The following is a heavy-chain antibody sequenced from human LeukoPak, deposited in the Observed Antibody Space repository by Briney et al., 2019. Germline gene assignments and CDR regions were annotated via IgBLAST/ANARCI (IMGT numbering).Heavy chain of an antibody. CDR3: ARDHNYAFDN. CDR2: IGIDSGNT. J-gene: IGHJ4*02. CDR1: GFPFIEYS. V-gene: IGHV3-48*01. D-gene: IGHD1-1*01. Sequence: GGALRLSCTASGFPFIEYSMNWVRQAPGKGLEWISYIGIDSGNTKYADSVRGRFTISADKAKNSLYLQMNSLRVEDTAVYYCARDHNYAFDNWGQGTLVSVAS.